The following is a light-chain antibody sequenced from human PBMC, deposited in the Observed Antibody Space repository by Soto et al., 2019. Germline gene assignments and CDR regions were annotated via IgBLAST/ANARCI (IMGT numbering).Light chain of an antibody. V-gene: IGKV3-15*01. CDR3: QQYGSSPRWT. CDR1: ENINRN. CDR2: TAS. Sequence: EIVMTQSPATRSVSPGERVTLSCRASENINRNLVWYQKRPGQAPRLVIYTASTRATGIPARFSGSGSGSDFTLTISRLEPEDFAVYYCQQYGSSPRWTFGQGTRLEIK. J-gene: IGKJ5*01.